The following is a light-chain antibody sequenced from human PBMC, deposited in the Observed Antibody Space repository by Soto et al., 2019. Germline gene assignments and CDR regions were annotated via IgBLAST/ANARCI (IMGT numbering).Light chain of an antibody. CDR3: GTWDSSLSANV. CDR2: EDT. V-gene: IGLV1-51*02. J-gene: IGLJ7*01. Sequence: QSVLTQPPSVSAAPGQKVTISCSGSSSNIGNNYVAWYQQLPGTAPKLLIYEDTRRPSPIPARFSGSKSGTSATLGITGLQTGDEADYYCGTWDSSLSANVFGGGTQLTVL. CDR1: SSNIGNNY.